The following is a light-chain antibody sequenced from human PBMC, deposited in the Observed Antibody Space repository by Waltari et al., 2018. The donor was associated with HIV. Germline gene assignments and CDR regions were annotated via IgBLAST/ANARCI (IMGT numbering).Light chain of an antibody. CDR3: QQYYSTPFT. J-gene: IGKJ4*01. CDR2: WAT. CDR1: PSVLYSSNNKNY. Sequence: ILMTQSPDSLVVSLGERATINWKSSPSVLYSSNNKNYLTWYQQKPGQPPKLLIYWATTRESGVPDRFSGSGSGTDFTLTISSLQAEDGAVYYCQQYYSTPFTFGGGTKVEIK. V-gene: IGKV4-1*01.